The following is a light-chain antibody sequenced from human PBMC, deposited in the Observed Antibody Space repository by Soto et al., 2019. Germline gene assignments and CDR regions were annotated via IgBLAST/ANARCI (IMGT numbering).Light chain of an antibody. Sequence: SVLTQPASVFGSPGQSITISCTGTSSDVGGYNFVSWYQQHPGKAPKLMIYEVSNRPSGVSNRFSGSKSGNTASLTISGLQPEDEADYYCSSYTTSSTVVFGTGTQLTVL. CDR1: SSDVGGYNF. J-gene: IGLJ1*01. V-gene: IGLV2-14*03. CDR3: SSYTTSSTVV. CDR2: EVS.